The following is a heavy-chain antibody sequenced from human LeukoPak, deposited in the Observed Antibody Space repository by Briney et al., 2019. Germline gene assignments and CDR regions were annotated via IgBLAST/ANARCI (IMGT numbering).Heavy chain of an antibody. V-gene: IGHV1-2*02. J-gene: IGHJ4*02. CDR2: INPDTGVT. CDR3: AKEGDGLPY. Sequence: ASVKVSCKASGYTLSAYYLHWVRQAPGQGLEWMGWINPDTGVTKSAQRFQGRVTMTRDTSINTAYIELSRLTLDDTAVFYCAKEGDGLPYWGQGTLVTVSS. D-gene: IGHD3-16*01. CDR1: GYTLSAYY.